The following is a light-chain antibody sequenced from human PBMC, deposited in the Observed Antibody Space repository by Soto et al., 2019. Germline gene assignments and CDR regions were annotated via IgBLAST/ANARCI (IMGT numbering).Light chain of an antibody. J-gene: IGKJ3*01. CDR2: VAS. CDR1: QSVSSN. Sequence: EISLTQSPGTLSVSPGERATLSCRASQSVSSNLAWYQQKPGQAPSLLIYVASSRATGIPDRFSGSGFGTDFTLTISRLEPEDFAVYYCQHYDISLFAFGPGTKVDIK. CDR3: QHYDISLFA. V-gene: IGKV3-20*01.